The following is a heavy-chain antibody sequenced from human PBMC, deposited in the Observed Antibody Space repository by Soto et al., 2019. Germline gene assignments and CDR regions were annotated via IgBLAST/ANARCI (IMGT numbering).Heavy chain of an antibody. J-gene: IGHJ3*02. V-gene: IGHV1-24*01. CDR3: ATGKGWKYSSSSRAFDI. D-gene: IGHD6-6*01. Sequence: ASVKVSCKVSGYTLSELSRHWVRQAPGKRLEWMGGFDPEDGETIYAQKFQGRVTMTEDTSTDTAYMELSSLRSEDTAVYYCATGKGWKYSSSSRAFDIWGQGTMVTVSS. CDR1: GYTLSELS. CDR2: FDPEDGET.